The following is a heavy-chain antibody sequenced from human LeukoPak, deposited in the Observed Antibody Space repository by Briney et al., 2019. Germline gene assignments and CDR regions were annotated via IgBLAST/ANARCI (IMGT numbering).Heavy chain of an antibody. D-gene: IGHD3-10*01. CDR1: GFAFSSYA. Sequence: PGGPLRLSCAASGFAFSSYAMSWVRQAPGKGLEWVSAISGSGGSTYYADSVKGRFTISRDNSKNTLYLQMNSLRAEDTAVYYCAKEGLDYYGSGSLDYWGQGTLVTVSS. CDR2: ISGSGGST. CDR3: AKEGLDYYGSGSLDY. J-gene: IGHJ4*02. V-gene: IGHV3-23*01.